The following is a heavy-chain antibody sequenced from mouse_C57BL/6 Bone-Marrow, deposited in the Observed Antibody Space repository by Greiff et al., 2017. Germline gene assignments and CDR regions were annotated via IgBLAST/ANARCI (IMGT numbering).Heavy chain of an antibody. CDR1: GYSFTDYN. D-gene: IGHD1-1*01. V-gene: IGHV1-39*01. CDR3: ARVLRGFYWYFDV. J-gene: IGHJ1*03. CDR2: INPNYGTT. Sequence: VQLQQSGPELVKPGASVKISCKASGYSFTDYNMNWVKQSHGKSLEWIGVINPNYGTTSYNQKFKGKATVTVDQSSSTAYMQLNSLTSEDSAVYYCARVLRGFYWYFDVWGTGTTVTVSS.